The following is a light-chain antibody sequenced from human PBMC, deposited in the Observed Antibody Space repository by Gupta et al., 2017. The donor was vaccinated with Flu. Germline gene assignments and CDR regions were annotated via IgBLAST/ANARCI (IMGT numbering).Light chain of an antibody. CDR2: KAS. CDR3: QQYHSSPLT. J-gene: IGKJ2*01. CDR1: PSINTW. V-gene: IGKV1-5*03. Sequence: DIQMTQTPSILSASVGDKVTITCRASPSINTWLAWYQQKSGKAPTVLIYKASTLKSGVPSRFSGSGSGTEFTLTISGLQPDDFATYYCQQYHSSPLTFGQGTKVEIK.